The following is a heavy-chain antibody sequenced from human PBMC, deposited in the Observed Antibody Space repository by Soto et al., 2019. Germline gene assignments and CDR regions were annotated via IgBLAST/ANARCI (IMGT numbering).Heavy chain of an antibody. Sequence: SVKVSCKASGGTLSSYAISWVRQAPGQGLEWMGGIIPIFGTANYAQKFQGRVTITADESTSTAYMELSSLRSEDTAVYYCARGAFGVVIVYYYYGMDVWGQGTTVTVSS. V-gene: IGHV1-69*13. CDR1: GGTLSSYA. D-gene: IGHD3-3*01. J-gene: IGHJ6*02. CDR3: ARGAFGVVIVYYYYGMDV. CDR2: IIPIFGTA.